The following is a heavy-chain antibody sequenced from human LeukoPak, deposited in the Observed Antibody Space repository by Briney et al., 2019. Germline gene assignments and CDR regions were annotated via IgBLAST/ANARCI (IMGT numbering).Heavy chain of an antibody. Sequence: PGGSLRLSCAASGFTFSGYAMSWVRQAPGKGLEWVSAISGSGGSTYYADSVKGRFTISRDNSKNTLYLQMNSLRAEDTAVYYCAKVNDYSDWGYFDYWGQGTLVTVSS. J-gene: IGHJ4*02. CDR1: GFTFSGYA. V-gene: IGHV3-23*01. CDR2: ISGSGGST. CDR3: AKVNDYSDWGYFDY. D-gene: IGHD4-11*01.